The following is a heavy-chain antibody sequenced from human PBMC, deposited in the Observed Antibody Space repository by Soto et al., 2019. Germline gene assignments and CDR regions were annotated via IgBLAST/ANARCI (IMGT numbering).Heavy chain of an antibody. J-gene: IGHJ6*02. V-gene: IGHV3-74*01. CDR2: INGDGSST. D-gene: IGHD3-10*01. CDR1: GFTFSTYW. CDR3: ARAISYYGVDV. Sequence: SLRLSCAASGFTFSTYWMHWVRQAPGKGLVWVSGINGDGSSTGYADSVKGRFTISRDNAKNTLYVQMNSLRAEDTAVYYCARAISYYGVDVWGQGTTVTVSS.